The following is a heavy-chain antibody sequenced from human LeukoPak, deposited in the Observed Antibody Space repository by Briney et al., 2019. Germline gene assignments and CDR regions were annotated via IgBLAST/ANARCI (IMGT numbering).Heavy chain of an antibody. CDR2: ISSSSSYI. V-gene: IGHV3-21*01. J-gene: IGHJ4*02. CDR3: ARVVEARRGLDY. D-gene: IGHD6-6*01. Sequence: GGSLRLSCAASGFTFSSYSMNWVRQAPGKGLEWVSSISSSSSYIYYADSVKGRFTISRDNAKDSLYLQMNSLRAEDTAVYYCARVVEARRGLDYWGQGTLVTVSS. CDR1: GFTFSSYS.